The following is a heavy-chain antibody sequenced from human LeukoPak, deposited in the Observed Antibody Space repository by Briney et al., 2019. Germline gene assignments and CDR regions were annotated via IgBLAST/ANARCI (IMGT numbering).Heavy chain of an antibody. D-gene: IGHD3-3*01. V-gene: IGHV3-11*01. J-gene: IGHJ4*02. CDR3: ARPVGSGPLGYFDY. Sequence: GGSLRLSCAASGLTFSNSYLSWIRQAPGKGLEWISYISNSGSTIFYADSVKDRFTISRDNAKNSLYLQMNSLRAEDTAVYYCARPVGSGPLGYFDYWGKGTLVTVSS. CDR1: GLTFSNSY. CDR2: ISNSGSTI.